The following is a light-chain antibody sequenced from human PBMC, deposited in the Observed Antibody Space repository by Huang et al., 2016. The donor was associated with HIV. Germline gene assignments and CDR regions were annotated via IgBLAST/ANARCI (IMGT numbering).Light chain of an antibody. CDR3: QQYGSSFPT. Sequence: EIVLTQSPGTLSLSPGERATLSCRASQSVGNTYLAWYQQKPGQALRLLIYGTSNRATGMPDRFSGSGSGTDFTLTISRLEPEDFAVYYCQQYGSSFPTFGGGTRVEVK. CDR2: GTS. J-gene: IGKJ4*01. CDR1: QSVGNTY. V-gene: IGKV3-20*01.